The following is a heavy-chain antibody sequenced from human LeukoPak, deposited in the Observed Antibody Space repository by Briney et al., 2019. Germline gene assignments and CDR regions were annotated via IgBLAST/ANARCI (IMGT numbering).Heavy chain of an antibody. CDR3: AKDIDGSGSYGVDY. V-gene: IGHV3-9*01. CDR2: ISWNSGSI. J-gene: IGHJ4*02. CDR1: GFTFDDYA. Sequence: GGSLRLSCAASGFTFDDYAMHWVRQAPGKGLEWVSGISWNSGSIGYADSVKGRFTISRDNAKNSLYLQMNSLRAEDTALYYCAKDIDGSGSYGVDYWGQGTLVTVSS. D-gene: IGHD3-10*01.